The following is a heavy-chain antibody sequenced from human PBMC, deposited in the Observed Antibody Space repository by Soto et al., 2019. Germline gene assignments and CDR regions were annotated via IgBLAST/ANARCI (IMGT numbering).Heavy chain of an antibody. CDR3: TTVLRYFDWLPELDAFDI. Sequence: GGSLRLSCAASGFTFSTYAMSWVRQAPGKGLEWVSAISGSGGTTYYADSVKGRFTISRDNSINTLYLQMKSLRTEDTAVYYCTTVLRYFDWLPELDAFDIWGQGTMVTVSS. J-gene: IGHJ3*02. CDR1: GFTFSTYA. V-gene: IGHV3-23*01. D-gene: IGHD3-9*01. CDR2: ISGSGGTT.